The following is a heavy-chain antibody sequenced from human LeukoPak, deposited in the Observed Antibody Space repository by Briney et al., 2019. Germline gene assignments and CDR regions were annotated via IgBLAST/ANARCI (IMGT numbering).Heavy chain of an antibody. CDR1: GYTFTGYY. D-gene: IGHD3-16*02. Sequence: ASVKVSCKASGYTFTGYYMHWVRQAPGQGLEWMGWINPNSGGTNYAQKFQGRVTMTRDTSISTAYMELSRLRSDDTAVYYCASGSSRITFGGVIGDYYGMDVWGQGTTVTVSS. CDR2: INPNSGGT. CDR3: ASGSSRITFGGVIGDYYGMDV. J-gene: IGHJ6*02. V-gene: IGHV1-2*02.